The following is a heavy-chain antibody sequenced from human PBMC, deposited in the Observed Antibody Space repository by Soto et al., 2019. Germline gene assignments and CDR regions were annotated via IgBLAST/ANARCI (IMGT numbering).Heavy chain of an antibody. CDR2: MCHSGGT. Sequence: QEQLQQWGAGLLKPSETLSLTCAVYGGFVSSGNYYWSWIRQPPGKGLEWIGEMCHSGGTHFNPSLKSRVTISVDTSKNPFSLKMSSVTAADTALYYCARVERGTATTVVDAFDIWGPGTMVTVSS. V-gene: IGHV4-34*01. CDR1: GGFVSSGNYY. D-gene: IGHD1-1*01. J-gene: IGHJ3*02. CDR3: ARVERGTATTVVDAFDI.